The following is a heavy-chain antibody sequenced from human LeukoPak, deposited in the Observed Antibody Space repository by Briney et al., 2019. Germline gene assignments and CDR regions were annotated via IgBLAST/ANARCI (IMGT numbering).Heavy chain of an antibody. D-gene: IGHD2/OR15-2a*01. J-gene: IGHJ3*02. CDR2: INKDATIT. CDR3: ARSGIGRGFDM. V-gene: IGHV3-74*01. CDR1: AFSINDFW. Sequence: PGGSLTLSCAASAFSINDFWMHWLRQGPGKGLEWVSRINKDATITTYADSVKGRFTVSRDNVKNMVYLYMSGRRGDETAVYYCARSGIGRGFDMWGGGATVTVSS.